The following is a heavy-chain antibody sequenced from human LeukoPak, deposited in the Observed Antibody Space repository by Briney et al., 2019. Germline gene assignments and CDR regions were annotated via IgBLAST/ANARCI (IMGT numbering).Heavy chain of an antibody. V-gene: IGHV3-9*01. CDR1: GFIFDDFS. CDR2: ITWHGRST. Sequence: SLRLFCAASGFIFDDFSMFWVRQVPGKGLEWVSSITWHGRSTAYADSVRGRFTISRDNAKYSLYLQMNSLRPEDTAFYYCTKATTRRVPAATIDSWGQGTLVTVSS. D-gene: IGHD6-13*01. CDR3: TKATTRRVPAATIDS. J-gene: IGHJ4*02.